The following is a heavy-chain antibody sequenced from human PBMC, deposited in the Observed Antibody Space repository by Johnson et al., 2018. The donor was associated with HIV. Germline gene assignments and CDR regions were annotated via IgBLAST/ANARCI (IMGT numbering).Heavy chain of an antibody. D-gene: IGHD6-6*01. CDR3: ARDKGIAARPDAFDI. Sequence: QVQLVESGGGKVQPGRSLRLSCAASGYTFSSYAMHWVRQAPGKGLEWVAVISYDGSNKYYADSVKGRFTISRDNSKNTLYLQMNSLRAEDTAVYYCARDKGIAARPDAFDIWGQGTMVTVSS. J-gene: IGHJ3*02. CDR2: ISYDGSNK. CDR1: GYTFSSYA. V-gene: IGHV3-30-3*01.